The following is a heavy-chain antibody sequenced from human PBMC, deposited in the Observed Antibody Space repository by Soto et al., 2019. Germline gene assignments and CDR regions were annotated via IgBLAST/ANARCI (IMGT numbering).Heavy chain of an antibody. Sequence: QVQLVQSGAEVKKPGSSVKVSCKASGGTFSSYAISWVRPAPGQGLAWMGGIIPIFGTANYAQKFQGRVTITADESTSTAYMELSSLRSEDTSVYYCARGLWWLQGRNYYYYGMDVWGQGTTVTVSS. CDR3: ARGLWWLQGRNYYYYGMDV. CDR1: GGTFSSYA. D-gene: IGHD2-21*01. CDR2: IIPIFGTA. V-gene: IGHV1-69*01. J-gene: IGHJ6*02.